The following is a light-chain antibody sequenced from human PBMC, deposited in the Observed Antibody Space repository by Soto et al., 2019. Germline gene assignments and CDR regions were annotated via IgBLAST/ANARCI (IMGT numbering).Light chain of an antibody. CDR1: QSISSW. V-gene: IGKV1-5*01. CDR3: QQYNSYSGT. Sequence: IQMTQSPSTLSASVGDRVIITCRASQSISSWLAWYQQKPGKAPKLLIYDASSLESGVPSRFSGSGSGTEFTLTISSLQPDDFATYYCQQYNSYSGTLGQGTRLEIK. J-gene: IGKJ5*01. CDR2: DAS.